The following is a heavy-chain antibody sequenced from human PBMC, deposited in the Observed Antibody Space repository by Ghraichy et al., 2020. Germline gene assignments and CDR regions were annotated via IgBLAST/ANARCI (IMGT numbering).Heavy chain of an antibody. CDR3: ARSTGYGYDY. J-gene: IGHJ4*02. CDR1: GFTFSSHW. V-gene: IGHV3-74*01. D-gene: IGHD5-18*01. CDR2: IDNDGRNT. Sequence: ESLNISCVASGFTFSSHWMHWVRQAPGKGLVWVSHIDNDGRNTNHVDSVKGRFSISRDNAKNTLYLQMNSLRAEDTAVYYCARSTGYGYDYWGQGSLVTVSS.